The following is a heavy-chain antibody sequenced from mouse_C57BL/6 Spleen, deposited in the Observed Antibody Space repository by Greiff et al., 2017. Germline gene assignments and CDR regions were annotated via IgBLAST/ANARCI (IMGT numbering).Heavy chain of an antibody. CDR3: GRVGYYGSSVWYFDV. CDR2: IYPGSGST. Sequence: VQLQQPGAELVKPGASVKMSCKASGYTFTSYWITWVKQRPGQGLEWIGDIYPGSGSTNYNEKFKSKATLTVDTSSSTAYMQLSSLTSEDSAVYYCGRVGYYGSSVWYFDVWGTGTTVTVSS. CDR1: GYTFTSYW. D-gene: IGHD1-1*01. J-gene: IGHJ1*03. V-gene: IGHV1-55*01.